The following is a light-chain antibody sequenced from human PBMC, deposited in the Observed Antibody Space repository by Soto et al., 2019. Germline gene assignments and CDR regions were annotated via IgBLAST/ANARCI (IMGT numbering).Light chain of an antibody. CDR2: DAS. CDR3: QQYNSYST. V-gene: IGKV1-13*02. J-gene: IGKJ5*01. CDR1: QGISSA. Sequence: AIQLTQSPASLSASVGGRVTITFRASQGISSALAWYQQKPGKAPKLLIYDASSLESGVPSRFSGSGSGTDFTLTISSLQPEDFATYYCQQYNSYSTFGQGTRLEIK.